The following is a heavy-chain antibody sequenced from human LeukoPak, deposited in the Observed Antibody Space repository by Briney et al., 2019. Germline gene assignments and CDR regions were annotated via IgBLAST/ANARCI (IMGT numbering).Heavy chain of an antibody. CDR3: ARDQKVYYDFWSGYPNYYGMDV. D-gene: IGHD3-3*01. CDR1: GGSISSYY. Sequence: HVSGPGLVKPSETLSLTCTVSGGSISSYYWSWIRQPPGKGLEWIGYIYYSGSTNYNPSLKSRVTISVDTSKNQFSLKLSSVTAADTAVYYCARDQKVYYDFWSGYPNYYGMDVWGQGTTVTVSS. J-gene: IGHJ6*02. V-gene: IGHV4-59*01. CDR2: IYYSGST.